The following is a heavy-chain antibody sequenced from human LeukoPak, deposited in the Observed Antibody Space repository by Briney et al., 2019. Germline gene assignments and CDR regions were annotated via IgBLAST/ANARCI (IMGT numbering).Heavy chain of an antibody. V-gene: IGHV3-7*03. CDR3: VKNNGWFHLAQ. D-gene: IGHD6-19*01. Sequence: GGSLRLSCAASGFNFRDHWMDWVRQAPGKGLEWVGHIKTDGSETYYLDSLRGRFSISRDNTNNALCLQMNSLRVEDTAVYYCVKNNGWFHLAQWGQGTLVTVSS. CDR2: IKTDGSET. CDR1: GFNFRDHW. J-gene: IGHJ4*02.